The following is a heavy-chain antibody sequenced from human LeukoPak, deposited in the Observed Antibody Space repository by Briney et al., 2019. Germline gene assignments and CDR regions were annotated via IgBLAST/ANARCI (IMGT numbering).Heavy chain of an antibody. D-gene: IGHD6-13*01. V-gene: IGHV3-48*02. CDR3: AGETPDSSSWTAFDF. CDR2: ITLSRTTI. J-gene: IGHJ4*02. CDR1: GFTFSNYN. Sequence: GGSLRLSCAASGFTFSNYNMNWVRQAPGKGLEWVAYITLSRTTIYYADSVKGRFTISRDNAKNSLSLQMNSLRDEDTAVYYCAGETPDSSSWTAFDFWGQGTLVTVSS.